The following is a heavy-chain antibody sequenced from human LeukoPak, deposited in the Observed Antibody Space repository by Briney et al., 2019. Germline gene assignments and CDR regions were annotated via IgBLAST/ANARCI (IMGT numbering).Heavy chain of an antibody. Sequence: GSLRLSCAASGFTFSNYAMSWVRQAPGKGLEWVSTISGSGDSTFYADSVKGRFTISRDNAKKTLYLEMNSLRMEDTAIYYCATSRVFDHWGQGTLVTVSS. V-gene: IGHV3-23*01. CDR2: ISGSGDST. CDR1: GFTFSNYA. CDR3: ATSRVFDH. J-gene: IGHJ4*02.